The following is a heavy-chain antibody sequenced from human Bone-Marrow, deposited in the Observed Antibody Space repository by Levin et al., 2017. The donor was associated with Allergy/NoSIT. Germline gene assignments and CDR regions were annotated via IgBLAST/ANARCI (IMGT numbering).Heavy chain of an antibody. CDR1: GGSISGYF. Sequence: SETLSLTCTVSGGSISGYFWSWIRQPPGKGLEWIGFIYYTGVTSYNPSLKSRVTISLDMSKNHFSLSVSSVTAADTAVYYCARYSIAEATRHFEFWGQGAPVTVSS. CDR3: ARYSIAEATRHFEF. D-gene: IGHD6-25*01. CDR2: IYYTGVT. V-gene: IGHV4-59*01. J-gene: IGHJ4*02.